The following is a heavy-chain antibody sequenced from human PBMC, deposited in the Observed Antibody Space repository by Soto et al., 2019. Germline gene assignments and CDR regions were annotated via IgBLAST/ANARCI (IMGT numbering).Heavy chain of an antibody. CDR1: GFIFEDYD. CDR2: ISPNSGAI. J-gene: IGHJ4*02. Sequence: LRLSCVASGFIFEDYDMHWVRQVPGKGLEWVSSISPNSGAIKYADSLKGRFTLSRDNAKNSMYLEMSSLRLEDTAFYFCVKGTFSSSKVIFDYWGQGTLVTVSS. V-gene: IGHV3-9*01. CDR3: VKGTFSSSKVIFDY. D-gene: IGHD6-6*01.